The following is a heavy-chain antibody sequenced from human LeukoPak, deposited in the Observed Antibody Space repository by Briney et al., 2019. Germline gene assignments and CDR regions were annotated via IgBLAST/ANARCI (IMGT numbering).Heavy chain of an antibody. CDR1: GFTVTNNF. CDR3: ASPGQYYDGSSHWYFDV. V-gene: IGHV3-66*02. D-gene: IGHD3-22*01. CDR2: NYAGDKT. Sequence: GGSLRLSCAASGFTVTNNFISWVRQAPGEGLGCVSVNYAGDKTYYAASVRGRSTISRDNSKNTLYLKMNSLRAEDTAVYYCASPGQYYDGSSHWYFDVWGRGTVVTVSS. J-gene: IGHJ2*01.